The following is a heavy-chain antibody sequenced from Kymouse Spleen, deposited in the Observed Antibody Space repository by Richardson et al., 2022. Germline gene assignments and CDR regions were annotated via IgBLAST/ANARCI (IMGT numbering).Heavy chain of an antibody. D-gene: IGHD1-1*01,IGHD1-20*01,IGHD1-7*01. J-gene: IGHJ6*02. CDR3: AKGGTGTYYYYYGMDV. CDR2: ISYDGSNK. Sequence: QVQLVESGGGVVQPGRSLRLSCAASGFTFSSYGMHWVRQAPGKGLEWVAVISYDGSNKYYADSVKGRFTISRDNSKNTLYLQMNSLRAEDTAVYYCAKGGTGTYYYYYGMDVWGQGTTVTVSS. CDR1: GFTFSSYG. V-gene: IGHV3-30*18.